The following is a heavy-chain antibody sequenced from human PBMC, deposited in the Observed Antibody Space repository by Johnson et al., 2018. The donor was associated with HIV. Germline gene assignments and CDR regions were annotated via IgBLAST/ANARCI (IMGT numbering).Heavy chain of an antibody. D-gene: IGHD4/OR15-4a*01. CDR1: GFTFSSYG. J-gene: IGHJ3*02. CDR2: IYSGGST. Sequence: VQLVESGGDVVQPGRSLRLSCAASGFTFSSYGIHWVRQAPGKGLEWVSVIYSGGSTYYADSVKGRFTISRDNSKNTLYLQMNSLSAEDTALYYCVKSTQATIVRESGPYGGFD. CDR3: VKSTQATIVRESGPYGGFD. V-gene: IGHV3-66*01.